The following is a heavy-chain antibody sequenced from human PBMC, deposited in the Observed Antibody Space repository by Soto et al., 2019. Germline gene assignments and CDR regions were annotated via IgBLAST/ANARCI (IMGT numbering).Heavy chain of an antibody. CDR3: ASRSSGWYFDY. V-gene: IGHV3-23*01. D-gene: IGHD6-19*01. CDR2: ISGSGGST. CDR1: GFTFSSYA. J-gene: IGHJ4*02. Sequence: EVQLLESGGGLVQPGGSLRLSCAASGFTFSSYAMNWVRQAPGKGLEWVSAISGSGGSTCYADSVKGRFTISRDNSKNTLYLQMNSLRAEDTAVYYCASRSSGWYFDYWGQGTLVTVSS.